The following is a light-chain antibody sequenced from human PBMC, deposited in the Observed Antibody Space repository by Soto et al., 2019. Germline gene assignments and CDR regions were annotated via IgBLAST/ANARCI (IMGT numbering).Light chain of an antibody. V-gene: IGKV3-20*01. J-gene: IGKJ1*01. Sequence: EIVLTQSPGSMSLSLGERATLSCRASQSVDSAFFAWYQLKPGQPPRLLMYGASRRANGIPYRFSVSGSGTDFTLTICRLEPEDFALYYCQQYASSLTFGQGTKVEI. CDR2: GAS. CDR3: QQYASSLT. CDR1: QSVDSAF.